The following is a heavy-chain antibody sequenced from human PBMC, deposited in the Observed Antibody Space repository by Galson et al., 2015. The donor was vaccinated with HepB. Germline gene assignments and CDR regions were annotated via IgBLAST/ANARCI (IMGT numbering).Heavy chain of an antibody. CDR3: ARDRGYYDSSGYYVG. J-gene: IGHJ4*02. Sequence: SLRLSCAASGFTFSSYWMSWVRQAPGKGLEWVANIKQDGSEKYYVDSVKDRFTISRDNAKNSLYLQMNSLRAEDTAVYYCARDRGYYDSSGYYVGWGQGTLVTVSS. D-gene: IGHD3-22*01. V-gene: IGHV3-7*01. CDR1: GFTFSSYW. CDR2: IKQDGSEK.